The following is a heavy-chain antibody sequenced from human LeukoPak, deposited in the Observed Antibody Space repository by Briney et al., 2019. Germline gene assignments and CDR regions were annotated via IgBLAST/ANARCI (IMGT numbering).Heavy chain of an antibody. CDR2: ISSSSYI. CDR3: ARDRQVVVITPFDY. CDR1: GFTFSSYS. D-gene: IGHD3-22*01. J-gene: IGHJ4*02. Sequence: SGGSLRLSCAASGFTFSSYSMNWVRQAPGKGLEWVSSISSSSYIYYADSVKGRFTISRDNAKNSLYLQMNSLRAEDTAVYYCARDRQVVVITPFDYWGQGTLVTVSS. V-gene: IGHV3-21*01.